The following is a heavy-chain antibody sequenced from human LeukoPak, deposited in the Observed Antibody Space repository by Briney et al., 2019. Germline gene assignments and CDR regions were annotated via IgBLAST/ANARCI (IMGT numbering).Heavy chain of an antibody. CDR3: ARENSSWSYYFDY. J-gene: IGHJ4*02. V-gene: IGHV3-30*04. D-gene: IGHD6-13*01. CDR2: ISYDGSNK. CDR1: GFTFSSYA. Sequence: GGSLRLSCAASGFTFSSYAMHWVRQAPGKGLEWVAVISYDGSNKYYADSVKGRFTISRDNSKNTEYLQMNSLRAEDTAVYYCARENSSWSYYFDYWGQGTLVTVSS.